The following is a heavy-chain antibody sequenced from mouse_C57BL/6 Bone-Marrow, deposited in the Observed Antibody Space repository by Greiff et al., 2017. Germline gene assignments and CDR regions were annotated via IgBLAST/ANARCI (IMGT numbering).Heavy chain of an antibody. CDR3: ARETGTGAMDD. V-gene: IGHV1-81*01. D-gene: IGHD4-1*01. CDR1: GYTFTSYG. Sequence: QVQLKESGAELARPGASVKLSCKASGYTFTSYGISWVKQRTGQGLEWIGEIYPRSGNTYYNEKFKGKATLTADKSSSTAYMGLRSLTSEDSAVYFCARETGTGAMDDWGQGTSVTVSS. J-gene: IGHJ4*01. CDR2: IYPRSGNT.